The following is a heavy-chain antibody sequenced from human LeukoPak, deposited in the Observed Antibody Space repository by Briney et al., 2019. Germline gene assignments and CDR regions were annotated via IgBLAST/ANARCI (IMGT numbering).Heavy chain of an antibody. CDR2: IYYSGST. CDR1: GGSISSYY. Sequence: SETLSLTCTVSGGSISSYYWSWIRQPPGKGLEWIGYIYYSGSTNCNPSLKSRVTISVDTSKNQFSLRLSSVTAADTAVYYCARRSSIMGSYLYYFDYWGQGTLVTVSS. V-gene: IGHV4-59*01. CDR3: ARRSSIMGSYLYYFDY. J-gene: IGHJ4*02. D-gene: IGHD1-26*01.